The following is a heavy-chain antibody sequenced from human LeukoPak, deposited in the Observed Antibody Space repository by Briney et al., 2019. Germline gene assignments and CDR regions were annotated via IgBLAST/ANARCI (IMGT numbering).Heavy chain of an antibody. V-gene: IGHV1-69*01. CDR1: GGTFSSYA. CDR3: AREGRAYRPGRFDP. J-gene: IGHJ5*02. Sequence: SVKVSCKASGGTFSSYAISWVRQAPGQGLEWMGGIIPIFGTANYAQKFQGRVTITADDSTSTAYMELSSLRSEDTAVYYCAREGRAYRPGRFDPWGQGTLVTVSS. D-gene: IGHD1-14*01. CDR2: IIPIFGTA.